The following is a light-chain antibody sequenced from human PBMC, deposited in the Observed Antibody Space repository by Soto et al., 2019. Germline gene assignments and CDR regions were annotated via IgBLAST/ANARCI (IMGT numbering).Light chain of an antibody. CDR3: SSYTSSSTRG. CDR1: SSDVGGYNY. J-gene: IGLJ3*02. V-gene: IGLV2-14*01. CDR2: DVS. Sequence: QSALTQPASVSGSPGQSITISCTGTSSDVGGYNYVSWYKQHPGKAPKLMIYDVSNRPSGVSNRFSGSKSANTASLTISGLQAEDEADYYCSSYTSSSTRGFGGGTKLPV.